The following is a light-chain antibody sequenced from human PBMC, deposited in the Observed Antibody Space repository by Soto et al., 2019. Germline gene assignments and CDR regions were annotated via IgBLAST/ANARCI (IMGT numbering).Light chain of an antibody. CDR2: RDN. V-gene: IGLV1-44*01. Sequence: QSVLTQPPSASGTPGQRVSISCSGSGSNIGSNTVNWYHHLPGAAPKLLIYRDNQRPSGVPDRFSGSKSGTSASLAIRGLQSEDEADYYCAAWDDNLDGFVFGTGTKATVL. CDR3: AAWDDNLDGFV. CDR1: GSNIGSNT. J-gene: IGLJ1*01.